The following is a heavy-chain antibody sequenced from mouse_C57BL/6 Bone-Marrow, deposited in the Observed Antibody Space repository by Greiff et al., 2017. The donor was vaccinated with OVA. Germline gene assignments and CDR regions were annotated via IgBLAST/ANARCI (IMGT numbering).Heavy chain of an antibody. CDR1: GFTFTDYY. CDR3: ARLNYYGSSWFAY. Sequence: EVMLVESGGGLVQPGGSLSLSCAASGFTFTDYYMSWVRQPPGKALEWLGFIRNKANGYTTEYSASVKGRFTISRDNSQSILYLQMNALRAEDSATYYCARLNYYGSSWFAYWGQGTLVTVSA. CDR2: IRNKANGYTT. J-gene: IGHJ3*01. D-gene: IGHD1-1*01. V-gene: IGHV7-3*01.